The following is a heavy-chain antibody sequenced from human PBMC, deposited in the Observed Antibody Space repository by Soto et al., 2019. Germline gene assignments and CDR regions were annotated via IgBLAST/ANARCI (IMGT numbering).Heavy chain of an antibody. CDR2: ISGSGGST. CDR3: AKKGGATKVDHYYYRIDV. D-gene: IGHD1-26*01. J-gene: IGHJ6*02. V-gene: IGHV3-23*01. CDR1: GFTFSSYA. Sequence: EVQLLESGGGLVQPGGSLRLSCAASGFTFSSYAMSWVRQAPGKGLEWVSAISGSGGSTYYADSVKGRFTISRDNSKNTPDLEMNRLRGGDPAVYYCAKKGGATKVDHYYYRIDVWGQGTTVTRSS.